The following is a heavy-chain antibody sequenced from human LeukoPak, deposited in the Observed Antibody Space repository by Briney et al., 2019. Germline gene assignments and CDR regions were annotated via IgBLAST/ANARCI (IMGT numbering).Heavy chain of an antibody. Sequence: GGSLRLSCAASGFTFSNYWMSWVRQAPGKGLEWVAVIWYDGSNKYYADSVKGRFTISRDNSKNTLYLQMNSLRAEDTAVYYCARDSDSSHTFDIWGQGTMVTVSS. J-gene: IGHJ3*02. CDR2: IWYDGSNK. V-gene: IGHV3-33*08. D-gene: IGHD3-10*01. CDR1: GFTFSNYW. CDR3: ARDSDSSHTFDI.